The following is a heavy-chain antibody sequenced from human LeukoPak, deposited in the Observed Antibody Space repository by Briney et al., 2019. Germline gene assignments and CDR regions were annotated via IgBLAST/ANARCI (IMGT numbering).Heavy chain of an antibody. Sequence: PGGSLRLSCAASGFTFSSYSMNWVRQAPGKGLEWVSSISSSSSYIYYADSVKGRFTISRDNAKNSLYLQMNSLRAEDTAVYYCAGGGGIAARQRTPDNWFDPWGQGTLVTVSS. CDR1: GFTFSSYS. V-gene: IGHV3-21*01. D-gene: IGHD6-6*01. J-gene: IGHJ5*02. CDR2: ISSSSSYI. CDR3: AGGGGIAARQRTPDNWFDP.